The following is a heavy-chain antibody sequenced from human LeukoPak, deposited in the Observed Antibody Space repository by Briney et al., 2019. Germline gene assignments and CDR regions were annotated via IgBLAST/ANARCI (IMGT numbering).Heavy chain of an antibody. CDR1: GFTFSSYG. Sequence: PGRSLRLSCAASGFTFSSYGMHWVRQAPGKGLEWVAVIWYDGSNKYYADSVKGRFTISRDNSKNTLYLQMNSLRAEDTAVYYCAKESYDFWSGYSVSWFDPWGQGTLVTVSS. CDR3: AKESYDFWSGYSVSWFDP. J-gene: IGHJ5*02. CDR2: IWYDGSNK. V-gene: IGHV3-33*06. D-gene: IGHD3-3*01.